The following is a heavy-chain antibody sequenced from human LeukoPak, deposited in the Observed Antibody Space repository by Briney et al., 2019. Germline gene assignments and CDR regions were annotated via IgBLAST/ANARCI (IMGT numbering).Heavy chain of an antibody. D-gene: IGHD2-2*01. V-gene: IGHV4-4*07. CDR2: IYTSGST. CDR3: ARGGPYCSSTSCPRYYYYYMDV. J-gene: IGHJ6*03. CDR1: GGSISSYY. Sequence: SETLSLTCTVSGGSISSYYWSWIRQPAGKGLEWVGRIYTSGSTNYNPSLKSRVTMSVDTSKNQFSLKLSSVTAADTAVYYYARGGPYCSSTSCPRYYYYYMDVWGKGTTVTVSS.